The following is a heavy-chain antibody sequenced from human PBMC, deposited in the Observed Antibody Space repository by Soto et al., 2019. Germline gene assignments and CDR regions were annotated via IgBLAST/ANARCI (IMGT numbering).Heavy chain of an antibody. D-gene: IGHD2-2*01. V-gene: IGHV3-33*01. J-gene: IGHJ4*02. CDR3: ARDLASGYCSSTSCYVFDY. CDR1: GFTFSSYG. Sequence: QVQLVKSGGGVVQPGRSLRLSCAASGFTFSSYGMHWVRQAPGKGLEWVAVIWYDGSNKYYADSVKGRFTISRDNSKNTLYLQMNSLRAEDTAVYYCARDLASGYCSSTSCYVFDYWGQGTLVTVSS. CDR2: IWYDGSNK.